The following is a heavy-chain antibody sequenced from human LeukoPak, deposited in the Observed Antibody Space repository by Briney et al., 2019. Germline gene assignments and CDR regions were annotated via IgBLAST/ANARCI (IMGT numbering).Heavy chain of an antibody. J-gene: IGHJ4*02. CDR3: AKDWGRYCSSTSCSFFDY. D-gene: IGHD2-2*01. CDR1: GFTFSSYG. CDR2: IRYDGSNK. Sequence: GGSLRLSCAASGFTFSSYGMHWVRQAPGKGLEWVAFIRYDGSNKYYADSVKGRFTISRDNSKNTLYLQMNSLRAEDTAVYYCAKDWGRYCSSTSCSFFDYWGQGTLVTVSS. V-gene: IGHV3-30*02.